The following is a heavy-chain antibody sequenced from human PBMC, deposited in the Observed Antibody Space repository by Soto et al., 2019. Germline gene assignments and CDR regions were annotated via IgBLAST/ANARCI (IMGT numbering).Heavy chain of an antibody. Sequence: GGSLRLSCAASGFTCSSYWMSWVRQATGKGLEWVANIKQDGSEKYYVDSVKGRFTISRDNAKNSLYLQMNSLRAEDTAVYYCARDRYSYYDFWSGSLPYYYYGMDVWGQGTTVTVSS. V-gene: IGHV3-7*01. J-gene: IGHJ6*02. CDR1: GFTCSSYW. CDR2: IKQDGSEK. CDR3: ARDRYSYYDFWSGSLPYYYYGMDV. D-gene: IGHD3-3*01.